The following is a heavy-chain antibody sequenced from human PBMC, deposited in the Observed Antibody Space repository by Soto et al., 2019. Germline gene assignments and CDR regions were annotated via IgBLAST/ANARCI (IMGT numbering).Heavy chain of an antibody. Sequence: GDSLKISCKGSGYSITSYWIGRVRQMPGKGLEWMGIIYPGDSDTRYSPSFQRQVTISADKSISTAYLQWSSLKASDTAMYYCARPSQLWLQPFDYWGQGTLVTVSS. CDR2: IYPGDSDT. CDR1: GYSITSYW. J-gene: IGHJ4*02. V-gene: IGHV5-51*01. D-gene: IGHD5-18*01. CDR3: ARPSQLWLQPFDY.